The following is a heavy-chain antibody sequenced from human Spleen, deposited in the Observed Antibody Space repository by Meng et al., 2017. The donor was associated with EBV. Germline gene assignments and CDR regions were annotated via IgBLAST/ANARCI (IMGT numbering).Heavy chain of an antibody. CDR1: GSKFRTVA. D-gene: IGHD5-24*01. V-gene: IGHV1-69*01. J-gene: IGHJ4*02. CDR3: ASAPDGYGRIGFDD. Sequence: GAELTTPGAAGKLSSPALGSKFRTVAIGWVRQAPGQRLEWMGAIVPLYGTPPYEQKFQGTVSIIADESSNTVYMDLSSLRSGDTAVYYCASAPDGYGRIGFDDWGQGTLVTVSS. CDR2: IVPLYGTP.